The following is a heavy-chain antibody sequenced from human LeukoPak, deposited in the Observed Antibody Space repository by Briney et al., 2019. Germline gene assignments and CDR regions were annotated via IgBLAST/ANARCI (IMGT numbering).Heavy chain of an antibody. V-gene: IGHV4-34*01. CDR1: GGSFSGYY. Sequence: SETLSLTCAVYGGSFSGYYWSWVRQPPGKGLEWIGEINHSGSTNYNPSLKSRVTISVDTSKNQFSLKLSSVTAADTAVYYCARVSWSDYVWGSYRSGWYFDFWGRGTLVTVSS. CDR2: INHSGST. J-gene: IGHJ2*01. D-gene: IGHD3-16*02. CDR3: ARVSWSDYVWGSYRSGWYFDF.